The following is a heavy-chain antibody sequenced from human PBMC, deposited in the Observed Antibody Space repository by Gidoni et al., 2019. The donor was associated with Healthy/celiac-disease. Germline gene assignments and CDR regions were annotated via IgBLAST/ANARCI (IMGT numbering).Heavy chain of an antibody. CDR2: ISSSSSYI. V-gene: IGHV3-21*01. J-gene: IGHJ4*02. D-gene: IGHD4-17*01. CDR1: GFTFSSYS. CDR3: ARDGGYDGDYEFDY. Sequence: EVQLVESGGGLVKPGGSLRLSCAASGFTFSSYSMNWVRQAPGKGLEWVSSISSSSSYIYYADSVKGRFTISRDNAKNSLYLQMNSLRAEDTAVYYCARDGGYDGDYEFDYWGQGTLVTVSS.